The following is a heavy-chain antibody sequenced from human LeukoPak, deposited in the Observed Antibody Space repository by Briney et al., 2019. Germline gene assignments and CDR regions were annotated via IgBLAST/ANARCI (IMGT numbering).Heavy chain of an antibody. CDR2: LSGSGSTT. Sequence: PGGSLRLSCAASGFTFSDYYMSWIRQAPGKGLEWVSALSGSGSTTYYADSVKGRFTISRDNSKNTLFLEMNSLRVEDTAVYYCAKAGYTSSWPLDYWGQGTQVTVSS. CDR1: GFTFSDYY. CDR3: AKAGYTSSWPLDY. D-gene: IGHD6-13*01. J-gene: IGHJ4*02. V-gene: IGHV3-23*01.